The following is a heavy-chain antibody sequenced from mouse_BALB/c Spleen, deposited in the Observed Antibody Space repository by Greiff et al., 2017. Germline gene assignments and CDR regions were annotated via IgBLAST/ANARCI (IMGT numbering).Heavy chain of an antibody. CDR2: ISDGGSYT. CDR1: GFTFSDYY. Sequence: EVKVVESGGGLVKPGGSLKLSCAASGFTFSDYYMYWVRQTPEKRLEWVATISDGGSYTYYPDSVKGRFTISRDNAKNNLYLQMNTLRAEDSATYYCARDIYGNYEGDAMDYWGQGTSVTVSS. J-gene: IGHJ4*01. V-gene: IGHV5-4*02. CDR3: ARDIYGNYEGDAMDY. D-gene: IGHD2-1*01.